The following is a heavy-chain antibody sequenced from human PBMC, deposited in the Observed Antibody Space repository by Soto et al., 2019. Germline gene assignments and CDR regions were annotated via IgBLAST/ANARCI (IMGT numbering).Heavy chain of an antibody. D-gene: IGHD1-26*01. Sequence: QLQLQESGPGLVKPSETLSLTCTVSGGSISSSSYYWGWIRQPPGKGLEWIGSIYYSGSTYYTPSLKSRVTISVDTSKNQFSLKLSSVTAADTAVYYCAGAPVADYFDYWGQGTLVTVSS. CDR2: IYYSGST. V-gene: IGHV4-39*01. CDR1: GGSISSSSYY. CDR3: AGAPVADYFDY. J-gene: IGHJ4*02.